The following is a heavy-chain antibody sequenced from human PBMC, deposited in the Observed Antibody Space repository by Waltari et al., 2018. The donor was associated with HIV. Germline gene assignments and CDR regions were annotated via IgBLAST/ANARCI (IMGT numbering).Heavy chain of an antibody. D-gene: IGHD3-10*01. CDR2: INHSGRT. Sequence: QVQLQQWGTGLLKPSETLSLTCAVQGGSSSNYYWSWIRQPPGKGLEWIAEINHSGRTNYNPSLKSRLTISGDTSKTQFSVKLTSVTAADTAVYFCARGQYGPGSREDYCGQGTLVTVAS. V-gene: IGHV4-34*02. J-gene: IGHJ4*02. CDR3: ARGQYGPGSREDY. CDR1: GGSSSNYY.